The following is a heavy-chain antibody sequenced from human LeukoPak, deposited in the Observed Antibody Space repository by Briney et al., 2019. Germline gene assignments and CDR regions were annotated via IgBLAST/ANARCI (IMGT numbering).Heavy chain of an antibody. CDR2: MYNSGSA. CDR1: GGSISSYY. Sequence: SETLSLTCTVSGGSISSYYWSWIRQPPGKGLEWIGYMYNSGSANYNPSLKSRVTISVDTSKNQFSLKLSSVTAADTAVYHCAREGSSGPLDYWGQGTLVTVSS. V-gene: IGHV4-59*01. D-gene: IGHD6-19*01. CDR3: AREGSSGPLDY. J-gene: IGHJ4*02.